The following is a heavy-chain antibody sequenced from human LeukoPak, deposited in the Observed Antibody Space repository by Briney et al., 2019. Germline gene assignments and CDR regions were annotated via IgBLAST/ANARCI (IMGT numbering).Heavy chain of an antibody. CDR2: IYYSGST. CDR1: GGSISSGGYY. D-gene: IGHD2-2*03. J-gene: IGHJ3*02. Sequence: SETLSLTCTVSGGSISSGGYYWSWIRQHPGKGLEWIGYIYYSGSTYYNPSLKSRVTISVDTSKNQFSLKLSSVTAADTAVYYCARDPAPGYCSSTSCPNAFDIWGQGTMVTVSS. V-gene: IGHV4-31*03. CDR3: ARDPAPGYCSSTSCPNAFDI.